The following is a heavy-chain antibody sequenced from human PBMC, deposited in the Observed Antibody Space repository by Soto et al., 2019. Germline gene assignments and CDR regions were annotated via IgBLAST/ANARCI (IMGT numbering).Heavy chain of an antibody. V-gene: IGHV1-69*02. CDR1: GGTFSSYT. CDR3: ARRVRYSNLTYYMDV. Sequence: QVQLVQSGAEVKKPGSSVKVSCKASGGTFSSYTISWVRQAPGQGLEWMGRIIPILGIANYAQKFQGRVTITADKSTSTAYMELSSLRSEDTAVYYCARRVRYSNLTYYMDVWGKGTTVTVSS. CDR2: IIPILGIA. D-gene: IGHD4-4*01. J-gene: IGHJ6*03.